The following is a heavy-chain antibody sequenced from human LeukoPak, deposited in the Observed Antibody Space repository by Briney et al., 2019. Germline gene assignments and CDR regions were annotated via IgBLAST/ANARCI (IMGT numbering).Heavy chain of an antibody. CDR1: GGSFSGYY. V-gene: IGHV4-34*01. CDR3: AREGSSGTDY. J-gene: IGHJ4*02. D-gene: IGHD3-22*01. Sequence: SETLSLTCAVYGGSFSGYYWSWIRQPPGKGLEWIGEINHSGSTNYNPSLKSRVTISVDTSKNQFSLKLSSVTAADTAVYCCAREGSSGTDYWGQGTLVTVSP. CDR2: INHSGST.